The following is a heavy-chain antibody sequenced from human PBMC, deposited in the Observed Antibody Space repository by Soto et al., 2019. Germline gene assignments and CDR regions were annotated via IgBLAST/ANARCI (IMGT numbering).Heavy chain of an antibody. CDR1: GFPFSIYS. Sequence: PGGSLRLSCAASGFPFSIYSMNWVRQAPGKGLEWSSYITSDTNTIKYADSVKGRFTISRDNAKNLVYLQMNSLRDEDTAVYFCARSVEGHFDYWGQGTVVTVS. V-gene: IGHV3-48*02. CDR3: ARSVEGHFDY. J-gene: IGHJ4*02. D-gene: IGHD6-19*01. CDR2: ITSDTNTI.